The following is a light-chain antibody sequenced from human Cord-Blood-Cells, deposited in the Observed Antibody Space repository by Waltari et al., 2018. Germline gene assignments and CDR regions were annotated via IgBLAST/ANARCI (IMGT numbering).Light chain of an antibody. CDR1: QSISSW. V-gene: IGKV1-5*03. CDR3: KQYNSYRT. CDR2: KAS. Sequence: DIQMTQSPSTLSASVGDRVTITCRASQSISSWVAWYQQKPGKAPKLLIYKASSLESGVPSRFSGSGSGTEFTLTISSLQPDDFATYYCKQYNSYRTFGQGTKVEIK. J-gene: IGKJ1*01.